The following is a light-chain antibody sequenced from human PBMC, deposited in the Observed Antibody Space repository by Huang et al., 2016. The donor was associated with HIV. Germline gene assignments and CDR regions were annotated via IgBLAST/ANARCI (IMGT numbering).Light chain of an antibody. J-gene: IGKJ4*01. CDR3: MQGIHLPLT. V-gene: IGKV2-29*02. CDR2: EVS. Sequence: DIVMTQTPPSLSVTPGQPASISCRSSQRRLHSAGKTDLYWYLQNPGQSPHLLLYEVSSRFSGVPDRFSGSGSGTDFTLKISRVEAEDVGIYYCMQGIHLPLTFGGGTKVEIK. CDR1: QRRLHSAGKTD.